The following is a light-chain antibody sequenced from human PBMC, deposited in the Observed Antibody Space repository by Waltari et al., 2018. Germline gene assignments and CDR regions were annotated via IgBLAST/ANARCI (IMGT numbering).Light chain of an antibody. J-gene: IGLJ2*01. CDR2: SGN. V-gene: IGLV10-54*04. Sequence: QAGLTQPPSVSKALRETATLTCNWSPHTAGSLGAALLQQHPGHPPKLLLDSGNNRPSGISDKFSASRSGDTASLTITGLQPEDEADYYCSAWDSRLRAWVFGGGTKLIVL. CDR3: SAWDSRLRAWV. CDR1: PHTAGSLG.